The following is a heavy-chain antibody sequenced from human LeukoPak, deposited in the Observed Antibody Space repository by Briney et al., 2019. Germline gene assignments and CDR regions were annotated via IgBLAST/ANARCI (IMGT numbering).Heavy chain of an antibody. Sequence: GGSLRLSCAASGFTFSSYSMNWVRQAPGKGLEWVSYISSSSSTIYYADSVKGRFTISRDNAKYSLYLQMNSLRAEDTAVYYCARQFPYDSSGYYRSPLDYWGQGTLVTVSS. V-gene: IGHV3-48*04. CDR2: ISSSSSTI. J-gene: IGHJ4*02. D-gene: IGHD3-22*01. CDR1: GFTFSSYS. CDR3: ARQFPYDSSGYYRSPLDY.